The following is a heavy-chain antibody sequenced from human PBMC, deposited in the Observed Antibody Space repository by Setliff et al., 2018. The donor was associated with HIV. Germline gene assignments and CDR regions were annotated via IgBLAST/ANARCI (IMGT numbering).Heavy chain of an antibody. CDR2: IYTSGST. CDR3: ARSGYDPMPGAMAPILWYFDL. D-gene: IGHD5-12*01. J-gene: IGHJ2*01. CDR1: GGSISSDSHY. V-gene: IGHV4-61*09. Sequence: SETLSLTCTVSGGSISSDSHYWNWIRQPAGKGLEWIGHIYTSGSTNYNPSPKSRVTISVDTSKIQFSLKLSSVTAADTAVYYCARSGYDPMPGAMAPILWYFDLWGRGTLVTVSS.